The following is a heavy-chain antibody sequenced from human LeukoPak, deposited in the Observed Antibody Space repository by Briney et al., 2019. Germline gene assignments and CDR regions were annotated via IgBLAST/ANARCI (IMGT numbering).Heavy chain of an antibody. Sequence: PERSLRLSCSASGLTFSHYGFHWVRQAPGKGLEWVAVIWSDGSNKYYGDSVKGRLIIYRDDSQNTISLQMNSLRSEDTGVYYCAKDAQRGFDYSNSLEYWGQGSLVIVSS. CDR3: AKDAQRGFDYSNSLEY. J-gene: IGHJ4*02. V-gene: IGHV3-33*06. D-gene: IGHD4-11*01. CDR2: IWSDGSNK. CDR1: GLTFSHYG.